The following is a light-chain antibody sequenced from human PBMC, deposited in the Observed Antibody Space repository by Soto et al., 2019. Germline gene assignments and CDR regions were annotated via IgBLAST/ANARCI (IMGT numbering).Light chain of an antibody. Sequence: EIVLTQSPGTLSLSPGERATLSCRASQSVSSSYLAWYQQKPGQAPRLLIYGASSRATGIPDRFSDSGSGTHFTLTISRLEPEDFVLYYCQQHSSSPLTFGGGTKVEIK. V-gene: IGKV3-20*01. CDR3: QQHSSSPLT. CDR1: QSVSSSY. J-gene: IGKJ4*01. CDR2: GAS.